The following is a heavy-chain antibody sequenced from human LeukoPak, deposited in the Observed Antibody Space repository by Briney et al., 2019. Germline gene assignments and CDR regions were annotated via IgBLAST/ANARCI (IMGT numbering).Heavy chain of an antibody. Sequence: ASVKVSCKASGYTFTNYGFSWVRQAPGQGLEWMGWINAYNGNTNYAQKLQGRVTMTTDTSTNTAYMELRSLRSDDTAMYYCARRYCSGGSCYSDGYYGMDVWGQGTTVTVSS. CDR2: INAYNGNT. CDR3: ARRYCSGGSCYSDGYYGMDV. J-gene: IGHJ6*02. CDR1: GYTFTNYG. D-gene: IGHD2-15*01. V-gene: IGHV1-18*01.